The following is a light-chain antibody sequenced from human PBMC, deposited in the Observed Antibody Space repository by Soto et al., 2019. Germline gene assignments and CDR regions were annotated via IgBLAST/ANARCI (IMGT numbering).Light chain of an antibody. J-gene: IGKJ4*01. V-gene: IGKV3-15*01. Sequence: EIVMTQSPVTLSVSPGERVTLPCRASQSLSSHLAWYQQKPGQTPRILIYRASTRATGIPARFSGSGSGTEFTLTISSLQSEDFAVYYCQQYDQWPVTFGGGTKVEIK. CDR1: QSLSSH. CDR2: RAS. CDR3: QQYDQWPVT.